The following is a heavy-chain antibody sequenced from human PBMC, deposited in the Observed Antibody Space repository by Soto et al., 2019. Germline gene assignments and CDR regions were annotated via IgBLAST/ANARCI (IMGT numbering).Heavy chain of an antibody. CDR2: IDPSDSYT. J-gene: IGHJ4*02. CDR3: ARQSPGIAAPGY. D-gene: IGHD6-6*01. Sequence: GECLKISCKGSGYSFTSYWISWVRQMPGKGLEWMGRIDPSDSYTNYSPSFQGHVTISADKSISTAYLQWSSLKASDTAMYYCARQSPGIAAPGYWGQGTLVTVSS. CDR1: GYSFTSYW. V-gene: IGHV5-10-1*01.